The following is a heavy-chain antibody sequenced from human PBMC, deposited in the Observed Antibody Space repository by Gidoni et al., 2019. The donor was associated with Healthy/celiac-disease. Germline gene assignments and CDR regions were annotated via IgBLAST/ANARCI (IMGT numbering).Heavy chain of an antibody. D-gene: IGHD5-12*01. CDR1: GFTFSSYS. CDR2: MSSSSSYI. J-gene: IGHJ4*02. CDR3: AREGVATIGGNFDY. Sequence: EVQLVESGGGLVKPGGSLRLCCAASGFTFSSYSMNWVRQAPGKGLEWFSSMSSSSSYIYYADSVKGRFTISRDNAKNSLYLQMNSLRAEDTAVYYCAREGVATIGGNFDYWGQGTLVTVSS. V-gene: IGHV3-21*01.